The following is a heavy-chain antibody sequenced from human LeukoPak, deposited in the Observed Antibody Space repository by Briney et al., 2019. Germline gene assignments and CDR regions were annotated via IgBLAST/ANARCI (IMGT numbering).Heavy chain of an antibody. Sequence: GGSLSLYCAASGFPFSSYAMSWVRHAPGKGLGWVSAISGSGGSTYYADSVKGRFTISRDNSKNTLYLQMNSLRAEDTAVYYCAKDLGYNWFDPWGQGTLVTVSS. CDR3: AKDLGYNWFDP. CDR2: ISGSGGST. J-gene: IGHJ5*02. D-gene: IGHD7-27*01. V-gene: IGHV3-23*01. CDR1: GFPFSSYA.